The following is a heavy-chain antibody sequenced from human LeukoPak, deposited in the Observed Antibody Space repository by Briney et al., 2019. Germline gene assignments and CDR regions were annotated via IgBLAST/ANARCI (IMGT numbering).Heavy chain of an antibody. V-gene: IGHV3-7*03. J-gene: IGHJ4*02. D-gene: IGHD3-22*01. CDR1: GFTFSRYW. Sequence: GGSLRLSCAASGFTFSRYWMTWVRQAPGKGLEWVANIKQDGSEKYYVDSVKGRFTISRDNSKNSLYLQMNSLRTEDTALYYCAKARGYYYGPDYWGQGTLVTVSS. CDR2: IKQDGSEK. CDR3: AKARGYYYGPDY.